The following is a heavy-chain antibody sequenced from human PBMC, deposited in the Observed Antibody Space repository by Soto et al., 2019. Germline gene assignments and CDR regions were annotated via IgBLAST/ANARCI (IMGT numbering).Heavy chain of an antibody. J-gene: IGHJ4*02. D-gene: IGHD6-19*01. CDR3: AKDMAVAGTEDYFDY. CDR1: GFTFSSYG. V-gene: IGHV3-30*18. Sequence: GSLRLSCAASGFTFSSYGMHWVRQAPGKGLEWVAVISYDGSDKYYADSVKGRFTISRDNSKNTLYLQMNSLRAEDTAVCYCAKDMAVAGTEDYFDYWGQGTLVTVSS. CDR2: ISYDGSDK.